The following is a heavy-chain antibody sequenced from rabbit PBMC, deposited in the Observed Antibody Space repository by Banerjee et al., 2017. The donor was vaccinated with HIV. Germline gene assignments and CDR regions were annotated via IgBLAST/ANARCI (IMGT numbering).Heavy chain of an antibody. CDR3: ARDRDGDAGYGSLDL. J-gene: IGHJ4*01. Sequence: QEQLEESGGDLVKPEGSLTLTCTASGFSFSYKYVMCWVRQAPGKGLEWIACINTSSGNTVYATWAKGRFTISKTSSTTVTLQMTSLTAADTATYFCARDRDGDAGYGSLDLWGPGTLVTVS. V-gene: IGHV1S45*01. CDR2: INTSSGNT. CDR1: GFSFSYKYV. D-gene: IGHD7-1*01.